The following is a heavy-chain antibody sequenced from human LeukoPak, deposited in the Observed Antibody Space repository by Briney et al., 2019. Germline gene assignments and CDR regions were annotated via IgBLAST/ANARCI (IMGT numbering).Heavy chain of an antibody. J-gene: IGHJ4*02. V-gene: IGHV4-59*01. Sequence: SETLSLTCTVSGGSISSYYWSWIRQPPGKGLEWIGYIYYNGSTNYNPSLKSRVTISVDTSKNQFSLKLSSVTAADTAVYYCARNSGSYSAAVFDYWGQGTLVTVSS. CDR2: IYYNGST. CDR3: ARNSGSYSAAVFDY. CDR1: GGSISSYY. D-gene: IGHD1-26*01.